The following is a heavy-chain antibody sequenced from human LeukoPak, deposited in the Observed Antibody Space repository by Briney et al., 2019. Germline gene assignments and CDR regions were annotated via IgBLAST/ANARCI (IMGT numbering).Heavy chain of an antibody. J-gene: IGHJ4*02. D-gene: IGHD2-2*01. Sequence: SVKVSCTASGGTFSSYAISWVRQAPGQGLEWMGGIIPIFGTANYAQKFQGRVTITADKSTSTAYMELSSLRSEDTAVYYCARDCSSTSCYDYWGQGTLVTVSS. CDR2: IIPIFGTA. V-gene: IGHV1-69*06. CDR3: ARDCSSTSCYDY. CDR1: GGTFSSYA.